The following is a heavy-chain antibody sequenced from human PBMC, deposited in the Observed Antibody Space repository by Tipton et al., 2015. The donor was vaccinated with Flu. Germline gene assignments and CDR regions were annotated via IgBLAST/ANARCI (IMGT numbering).Heavy chain of an antibody. V-gene: IGHV3-23*01. D-gene: IGHD1-7*01. J-gene: IGHJ4*02. CDR3: VKRGYWGTTYCYQPFDY. CDR2: IDSSGKT. Sequence: SLRLSCVASGFTFSIYDMDWVRQAPGKGLEWVSGIDSSGKTYFADSVKGRFTISRDNSKKMLYLELNRLRVEDTAVYYCVKRGYWGTTYCYQPFDYWGQGTLVTVSS. CDR1: GFTFSIYD.